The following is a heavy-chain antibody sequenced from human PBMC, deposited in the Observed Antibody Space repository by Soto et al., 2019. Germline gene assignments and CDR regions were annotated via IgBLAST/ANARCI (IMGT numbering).Heavy chain of an antibody. CDR1: GGSISTVGHY. CDR3: ARATGTLRSRNCDY. D-gene: IGHD1-1*01. CDR2: IYHTGST. Sequence: SGTLSLTCPVSGGSISTVGHYWTWIRQPPGKGLEWIGSIYHTGSTYYSKSLRSRLTMSVDTSKSQFSLRLSSVTAADTAVYYCARATGTLRSRNCDYWGQGSLVTVSS. V-gene: IGHV4-31*03. J-gene: IGHJ4*02.